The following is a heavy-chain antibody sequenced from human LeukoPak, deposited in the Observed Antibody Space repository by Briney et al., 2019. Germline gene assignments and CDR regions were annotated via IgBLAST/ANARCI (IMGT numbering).Heavy chain of an antibody. Sequence: PGGSLRLSCAASGXTFSSYAMNWVRQAPGKGLEWVSGISGSGGSTYYAHSVKGRFTISRDNSKNTLYLQMNSLRAEDTAVYYCATNERYSSSWYYFDYWGQVTLVTVSS. V-gene: IGHV3-23*01. J-gene: IGHJ4*02. D-gene: IGHD6-13*01. CDR3: ATNERYSSSWYYFDY. CDR2: ISGSGGST. CDR1: GXTFSSYA.